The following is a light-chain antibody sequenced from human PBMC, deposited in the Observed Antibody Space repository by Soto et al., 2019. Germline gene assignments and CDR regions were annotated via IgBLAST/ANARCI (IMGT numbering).Light chain of an antibody. CDR1: SSDVGGYNY. J-gene: IGLJ2*01. CDR3: NSYGDTINGLV. V-gene: IGLV2-8*01. CDR2: DVN. Sequence: QSVLTQPPSASGSPGQSVTISCTGTSSDVGGYNYVSWYRQHPGKAPQLIIYDVNKRPSGVPDRFSGSKSGNTASLTVTGLQAEDEADYFCNSYGDTINGLVFGGGTKLTVL.